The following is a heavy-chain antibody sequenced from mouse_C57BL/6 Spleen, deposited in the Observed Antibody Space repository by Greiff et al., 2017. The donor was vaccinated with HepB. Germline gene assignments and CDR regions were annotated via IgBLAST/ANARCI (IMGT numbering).Heavy chain of an antibody. V-gene: IGHV1-50*01. CDR3: ARYYSNGDY. Sequence: QVQLKQPGAELVKPGASVKLSCKASGYTFTSYWMQWVKQRPGQGLEWIGEIDPSDSYTNYNQKFKGKATLTVDTSSSTAYMQLSSLTSEDSAVYYCARYYSNGDYWGQGTTLTVSS. CDR1: GYTFTSYW. J-gene: IGHJ2*01. D-gene: IGHD2-5*01. CDR2: IDPSDSYT.